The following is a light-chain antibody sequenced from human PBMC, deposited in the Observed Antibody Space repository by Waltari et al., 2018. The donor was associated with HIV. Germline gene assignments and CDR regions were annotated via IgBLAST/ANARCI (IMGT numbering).Light chain of an antibody. Sequence: DIQMTQSPSSLSASVGDTVTIACRASQTISSSLNWYQQTPGKAPRLLISTASTLQSGGPSRFSGSGSATYFTLTISSLQPDDVATYYCQQSFSFPLSFGPGTRVDIK. CDR2: TAS. J-gene: IGKJ3*01. CDR3: QQSFSFPLS. CDR1: QTISSS. V-gene: IGKV1-39*01.